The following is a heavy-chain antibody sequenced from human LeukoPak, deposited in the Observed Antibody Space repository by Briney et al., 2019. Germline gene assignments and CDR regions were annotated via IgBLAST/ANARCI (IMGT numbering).Heavy chain of an antibody. CDR3: AKEREYCSSGSCHYDLDV. CDR2: IFYTGST. CDR1: GDSMKSYY. J-gene: IGHJ6*02. V-gene: IGHV4-59*01. Sequence: SETVSLTCTVSGDSMKSYYWTWIRQPPGKGLEWIGYIFYTGSTNYNPSLKSRVTISVDTSKNQFSLKLSSVTAADTAVYYCAKEREYCSSGSCHYDLDVWGQGTTGTVA. D-gene: IGHD2-15*01.